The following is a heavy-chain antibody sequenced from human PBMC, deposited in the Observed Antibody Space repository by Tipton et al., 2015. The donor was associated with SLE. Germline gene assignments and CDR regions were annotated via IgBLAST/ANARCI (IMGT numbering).Heavy chain of an antibody. J-gene: IGHJ3*02. CDR3: AKDQSSQWLKRERNAFDM. Sequence: SLRLSCAASGFSFSEYAIHWVRQAPGKGLEWVSGISWNSGAIGYADSVRGRFTLSRDNAKDSVYPQMNSLRAEDTALYYCAKDQSSQWLKRERNAFDMWGQGTMVTVS. CDR1: GFSFSEYA. CDR2: ISWNSGAI. V-gene: IGHV3-9*01. D-gene: IGHD5-24*01.